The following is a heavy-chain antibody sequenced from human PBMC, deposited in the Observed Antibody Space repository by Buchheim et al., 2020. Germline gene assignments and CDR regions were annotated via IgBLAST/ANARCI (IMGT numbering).Heavy chain of an antibody. J-gene: IGHJ6*02. Sequence: QVQLQESGPGLVKPSQTLSLTCTVSGGSISSGGYYWSWIRQHPGKGLEWIGYIYYSGSTYYNPSLKSLVTISVDTSKNQFSLKLSSVTAADTAVYYCARAVAGSGSYYNGPGGLDVWGQGTT. D-gene: IGHD3-10*01. V-gene: IGHV4-31*01. CDR2: IYYSGST. CDR3: ARAVAGSGSYYNGPGGLDV. CDR1: GGSISSGGYY.